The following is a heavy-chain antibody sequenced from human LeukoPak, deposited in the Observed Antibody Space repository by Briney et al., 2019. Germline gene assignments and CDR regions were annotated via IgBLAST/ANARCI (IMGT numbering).Heavy chain of an antibody. J-gene: IGHJ6*03. CDR2: ISYDGSNK. Sequence: GGSLRLSCAASGFTFSSYAMHWVRQAPGKGLEWVAVISYDGSNKYYADSVKGRFTISRDNSKNTLYLQMNSLRAEDTAVYYCARSGTNAYYYYYYMDVWGKGTTVTVSS. CDR1: GFTFSSYA. D-gene: IGHD1-7*01. V-gene: IGHV3-30-3*01. CDR3: ARSGTNAYYYYYYMDV.